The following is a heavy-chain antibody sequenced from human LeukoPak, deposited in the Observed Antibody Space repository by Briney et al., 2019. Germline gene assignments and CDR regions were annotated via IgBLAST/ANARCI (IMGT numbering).Heavy chain of an antibody. V-gene: IGHV4-39*07. D-gene: IGHD2-2*01. CDR3: AREDIVVVPAAMKTNNWFDP. CDR1: GGSISSTHYY. Sequence: SETLSLTCTVSGGSISSTHYYWGWIRQPPGKGLEWIGSIYYSGNTYYNPSLKSRVTISVDTSKNQFSLKLSSVTAADTGVYYCAREDIVVVPAAMKTNNWFDPWGQGTLVTVSS. J-gene: IGHJ5*02. CDR2: IYYSGNT.